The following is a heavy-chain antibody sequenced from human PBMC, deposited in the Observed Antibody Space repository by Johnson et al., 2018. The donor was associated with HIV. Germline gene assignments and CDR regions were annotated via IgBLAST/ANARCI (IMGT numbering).Heavy chain of an antibody. J-gene: IGHJ3*02. V-gene: IGHV3-30*19. CDR3: ARSVDAFDI. CDR1: GFTFSSYG. Sequence: QVQLVESGGGVVQPGGSLRLSCAASGFTFSSYGMHWVRQAPGKGLEWVAVISYDGSNKYYADSVKGRFTISRDNSKNTLYLQMNSLRAEDTAVYYCARSVDAFDIWGQGTMVTVSS. CDR2: ISYDGSNK.